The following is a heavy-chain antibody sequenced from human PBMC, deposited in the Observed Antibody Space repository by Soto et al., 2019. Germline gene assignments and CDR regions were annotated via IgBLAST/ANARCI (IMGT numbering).Heavy chain of an antibody. J-gene: IGHJ6*02. CDR2: IYYTGNT. V-gene: IGHV4-31*03. CDR1: GGSISSGGYY. D-gene: IGHD6-6*01. CDR3: ARGNRGRSIAAQSGMDV. Sequence: PSETLSLTCTVSGGSISSGGYYWSWIRQHPEKGLEWIGYIYYTGNTYYNASLKSRVTISVDTSNNQFSLKLSSVTAADTAVYYCARGNRGRSIAAQSGMDVWGQGTTVTVSS.